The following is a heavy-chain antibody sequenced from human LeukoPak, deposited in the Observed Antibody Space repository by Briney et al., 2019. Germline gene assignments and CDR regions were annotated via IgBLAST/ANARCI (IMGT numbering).Heavy chain of an antibody. D-gene: IGHD4-23*01. Sequence: GGSLRLSCAASGFTFSSYAMHWVRQAPGKGLEWVAVISYDGSNKYYADSVKGRFTISRDNSKNTLYLQMNSLRAEDTAVYYCARGGSDYGGINVVFEIWGQGKMVTVS. J-gene: IGHJ3*02. V-gene: IGHV3-30-3*01. CDR3: ARGGSDYGGINVVFEI. CDR1: GFTFSSYA. CDR2: ISYDGSNK.